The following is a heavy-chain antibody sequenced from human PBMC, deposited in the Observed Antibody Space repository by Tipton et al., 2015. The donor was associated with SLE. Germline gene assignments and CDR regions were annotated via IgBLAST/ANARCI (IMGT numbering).Heavy chain of an antibody. CDR3: AKDYTYDNADYN. Sequence: TLSLTCAVSGGSIRSSNWWSWVRQPPGKGLEWIGEIDHSGSTNSNPSLKSRVSMSVDKSKNQFSLKLSSVTVADTAVYFCAKDYTYDNADYNWGQGKLVIVSS. CDR1: GGSIRSSNW. CDR2: IDHSGST. D-gene: IGHD4-17*01. J-gene: IGHJ4*02. V-gene: IGHV4-4*01.